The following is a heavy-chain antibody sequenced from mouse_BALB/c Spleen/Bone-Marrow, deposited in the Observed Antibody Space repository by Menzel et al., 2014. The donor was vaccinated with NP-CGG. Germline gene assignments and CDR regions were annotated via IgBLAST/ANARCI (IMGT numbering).Heavy chain of an antibody. J-gene: IGHJ2*01. Sequence: EVQLQQSGAKLVKPGASVKLSCTASGFNIKDTYMHWVKQRPEQGLEWIGRIDPANGNTKYDPKFQGKATITADTSSNTAYLQLSSLTSEDTAVYYCALYYDYDVGYWGQGTTLTVSS. D-gene: IGHD2-4*01. CDR1: GFNIKDTY. CDR3: ALYYDYDVGY. V-gene: IGHV14-3*02. CDR2: IDPANGNT.